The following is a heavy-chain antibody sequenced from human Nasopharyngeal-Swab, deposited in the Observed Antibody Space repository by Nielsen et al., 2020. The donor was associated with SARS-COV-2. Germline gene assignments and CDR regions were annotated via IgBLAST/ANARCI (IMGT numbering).Heavy chain of an antibody. Sequence: ASVKVSCKVSGYTLTELSMHWVRQAPGKGLEWMGGFDLEDGETIYAQKFQGRVTMTEDTSTDTAYMELSSLRSEDTAVYYCATSAPYCSSTSCYTNWFDPWGQGTLVTVSS. CDR2: FDLEDGET. CDR1: GYTLTELS. V-gene: IGHV1-24*01. J-gene: IGHJ5*02. D-gene: IGHD2-2*02. CDR3: ATSAPYCSSTSCYTNWFDP.